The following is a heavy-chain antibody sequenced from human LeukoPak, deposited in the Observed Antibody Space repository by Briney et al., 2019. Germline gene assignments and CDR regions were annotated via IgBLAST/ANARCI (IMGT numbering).Heavy chain of an antibody. CDR1: GFTFSSYE. CDR2: ISSSGSTI. J-gene: IGHJ5*02. V-gene: IGHV3-48*03. Sequence: PGGSLRLSCAASGFTFSSYEMNWVRQAPGKGLEWVSYISSSGSTIYYADSVKGRFTISRDNSKNTLYLQMNSLRAEDTAVYYCAKAYSSSWYEDWFDPWGQGTLVTVSS. CDR3: AKAYSSSWYEDWFDP. D-gene: IGHD6-13*01.